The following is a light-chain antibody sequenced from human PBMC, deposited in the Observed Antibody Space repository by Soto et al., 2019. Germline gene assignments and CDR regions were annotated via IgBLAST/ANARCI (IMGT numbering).Light chain of an antibody. Sequence: EILLRQSTATLSVSPRERATISCRVSQSLGTNLAGFQQKPGQAPRLLIHGASTRATGTPARFSGSGSGTEFTLTISSLQSEDFAVYYCQRYNTWPRTFGQGTKVDIK. CDR1: QSLGTN. J-gene: IGKJ1*01. CDR3: QRYNTWPRT. V-gene: IGKV3-15*01. CDR2: GAS.